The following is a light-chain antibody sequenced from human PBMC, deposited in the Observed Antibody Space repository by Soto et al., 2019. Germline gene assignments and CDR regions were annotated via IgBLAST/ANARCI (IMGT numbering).Light chain of an antibody. J-gene: IGLJ2*01. CDR2: SNN. CDR1: TSNIGSNT. CDR3: AAWDNSLDGVV. V-gene: IGLV1-44*01. Sequence: QSVMTQPPSASGTPGQRVPISCSGSTSNIGSNTVNWYQQLPGTAPKLLIYSNNQRPSGVPDRFSGSKSGTSASLAISGLQSEDEADYYCAAWDNSLDGVVFGGGTKLIVL.